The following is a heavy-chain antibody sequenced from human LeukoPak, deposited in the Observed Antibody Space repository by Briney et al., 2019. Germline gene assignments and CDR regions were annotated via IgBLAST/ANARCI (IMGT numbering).Heavy chain of an antibody. J-gene: IGHJ5*02. V-gene: IGHV4-59*01. CDR3: ARVGGATGSYWFDP. CDR1: GGSISSYY. Sequence: SETLSLTCTVSGGSISSYYWSWIRQPPGKGLEWIGYIYYSGSTNYNPSLKSRVTISVDTSKNQFSLKLSSVTAADTAVYYSARVGGATGSYWFDPWGQGTLVTVSS. D-gene: IGHD1-26*01. CDR2: IYYSGST.